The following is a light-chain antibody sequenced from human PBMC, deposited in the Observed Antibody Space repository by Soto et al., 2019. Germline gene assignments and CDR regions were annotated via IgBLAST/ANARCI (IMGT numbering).Light chain of an antibody. CDR2: DAS. V-gene: IGKV1-5*01. CDR1: QSISSW. J-gene: IGKJ1*01. Sequence: DIQMTQSPSTLSASVGDKVTITCRASQSISSWLAWYQQKPGKAPKLLIYDASILESGVPSRFSGSGAATEFTLTISCLQPDDFATYYCQQYNSYSGTFGQGSKVEI. CDR3: QQYNSYSGT.